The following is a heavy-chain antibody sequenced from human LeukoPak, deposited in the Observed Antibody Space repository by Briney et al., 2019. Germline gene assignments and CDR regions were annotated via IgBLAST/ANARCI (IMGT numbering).Heavy chain of an antibody. CDR2: INHSGST. CDR3: ARGRSVRAYYYGSGSSTLDY. V-gene: IGHV4-34*01. J-gene: IGHJ4*02. D-gene: IGHD3-10*01. CDR1: GGSFSGYY. Sequence: PSETLSLTCAVYGGSFSGYYWSWIRQPPGKGLEWIGEINHSGSTNYNPSLKSRVTISVDTSKNQFSLKLSSVTAVDTAVYYCARGRSVRAYYYGSGSSTLDYWGQGTLVTVSS.